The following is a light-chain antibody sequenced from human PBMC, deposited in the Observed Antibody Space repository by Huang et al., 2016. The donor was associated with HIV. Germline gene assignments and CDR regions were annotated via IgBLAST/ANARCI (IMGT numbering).Light chain of an antibody. Sequence: IQMTQSPTSLSASVVDRVSLACRASQSISTYLNWYQQKPGKAPKLLIPSASALHSCVPSRFSGSGSGTDFTLTIRGLQLDDFATYYCQQSYSALSSFGPGTRL. V-gene: IGKV1-39*01. CDR1: QSISTY. CDR3: QQSYSALSS. J-gene: IGKJ5*01. CDR2: SAS.